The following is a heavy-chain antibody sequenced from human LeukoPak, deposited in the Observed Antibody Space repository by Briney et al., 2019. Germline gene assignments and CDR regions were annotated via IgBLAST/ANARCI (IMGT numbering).Heavy chain of an antibody. CDR3: ATHCTNGVCYTDY. D-gene: IGHD2-8*01. V-gene: IGHV3-11*01. CDR1: GFTFSYYY. J-gene: IGHJ4*02. CDR2: SSSSGSTI. Sequence: GGSLRLSCAASGFTFSYYYMSWIRQAPGKGLEWVSYSSSSGSTIYYADSVKGRFTISRYNAKNSLYLQMNSLRAEDTAVYYCATHCTNGVCYTDYWGQGTLVTVSS.